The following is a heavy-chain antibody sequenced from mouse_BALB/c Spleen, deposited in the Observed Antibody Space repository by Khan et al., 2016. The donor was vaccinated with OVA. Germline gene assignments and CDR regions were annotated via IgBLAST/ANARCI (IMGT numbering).Heavy chain of an antibody. D-gene: IGHD1-1*01. V-gene: IGHV1-84*02. CDR1: GYIFTDYY. J-gene: IGHJ3*01. Sequence: QVQLKESGPELVKPGASVKISCKASGYIFTDYYINWVKQKPGQGLEWIGWIYPGGGNTKYNEKFKDKATLTVDTSSSTAYMQLSSLTSEDTAVYFGARGNYYGSTSWFGYWGQGTLVTVST. CDR2: IYPGGGNT. CDR3: ARGNYYGSTSWFGY.